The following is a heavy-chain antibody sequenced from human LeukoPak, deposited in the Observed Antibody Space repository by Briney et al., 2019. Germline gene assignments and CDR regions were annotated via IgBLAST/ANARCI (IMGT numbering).Heavy chain of an antibody. Sequence: GGSLRLSCAASGFTFDDYAMHWVRHAPGKGLEWVSGISWNSGSIGYADSVRGRFTISRDNAKNSLYLQMNSLRAEDTAVYYCARDDLYSSSWYNWFDPWGQGTLVTVSS. V-gene: IGHV3-9*01. CDR2: ISWNSGSI. D-gene: IGHD6-13*01. J-gene: IGHJ5*02. CDR3: ARDDLYSSSWYNWFDP. CDR1: GFTFDDYA.